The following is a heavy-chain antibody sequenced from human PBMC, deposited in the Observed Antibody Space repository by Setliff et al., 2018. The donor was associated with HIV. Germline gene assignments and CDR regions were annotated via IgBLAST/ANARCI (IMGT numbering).Heavy chain of an antibody. D-gene: IGHD5-18*01. Sequence: ASVKVSCKASGYTFTTYAMHWVRQAPGQRLEWMGWINAGNGITKYSQKFQGRVTMTRDTATSTVYMELSSLTSEDTAVYYCAKGGDRAMINFDHWGQGTLVTVSS. J-gene: IGHJ4*02. CDR3: AKGGDRAMINFDH. CDR2: INAGNGIT. CDR1: GYTFTTYA. V-gene: IGHV1-3*01.